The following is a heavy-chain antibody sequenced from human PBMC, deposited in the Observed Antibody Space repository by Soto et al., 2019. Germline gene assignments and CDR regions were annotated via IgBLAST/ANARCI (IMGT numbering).Heavy chain of an antibody. CDR3: AARRATLPQHTLGPEY. Sequence: WGSLRLPGAASASALSNYGLTWFRQAPGKGLQCVSRISGSGGSTYYADSVKGRFTISRDSSKTTPYLQMSSLTSEDRAVYYSAARRATLPQHTLGPEYWGQGTPVAVYS. CDR1: ASALSNYG. J-gene: IGHJ4*01. D-gene: IGHD6-6*01. CDR2: ISGSGGST. V-gene: IGHV3-23*01.